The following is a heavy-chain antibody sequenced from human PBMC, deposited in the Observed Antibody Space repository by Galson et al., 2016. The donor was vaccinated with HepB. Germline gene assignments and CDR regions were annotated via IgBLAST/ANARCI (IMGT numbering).Heavy chain of an antibody. J-gene: IGHJ4*02. V-gene: IGHV3-23*01. CDR2: LLGSGGSI. CDR3: ATYWTPDF. CDR1: GFTFSKSA. Sequence: SLRLFCAASGFTFSKSAMNWVRQAPGNGLEWVSSLLGSGGSIYFADSVKSRFTISRDNSKDTLYLQMNSLRADDTAVYYCATYWTPDFRGKGTLVTVSS. D-gene: IGHD1-1*01.